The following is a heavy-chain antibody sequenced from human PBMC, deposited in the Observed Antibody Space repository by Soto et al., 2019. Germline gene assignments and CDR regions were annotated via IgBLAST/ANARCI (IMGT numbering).Heavy chain of an antibody. CDR1: GGSISSGDYY. V-gene: IGHV4-30-4*01. CDR3: ARGGDVLTGYYFDY. CDR2: IYYSGST. J-gene: IGHJ4*02. D-gene: IGHD3-9*01. Sequence: PSETLSLTCTVSGGSISSGDYYWSWIRQPPGKGLEWIGYIYYSGSTYYNPSLKSRVTISVDTSKNQFSLKLSSVTAADTAVYYCARGGDVLTGYYFDYWGQGTLVTVSS.